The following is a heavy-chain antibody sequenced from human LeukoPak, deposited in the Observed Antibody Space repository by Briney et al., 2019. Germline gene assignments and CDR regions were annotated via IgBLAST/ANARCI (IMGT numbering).Heavy chain of an antibody. V-gene: IGHV3-53*01. CDR1: GFTVSSNY. D-gene: IGHD1-26*01. Sequence: GGSLGLSCAASGFTVSSNYMSWVRQAPGKGLEWVSVIYSGGSTYYADSVKGRFTISRDNSKNTLYLQMNSLRAEDTAVYYCARSSVGATPYYFDYWGQGTLVTVSS. CDR3: ARSSVGATPYYFDY. J-gene: IGHJ4*02. CDR2: IYSGGST.